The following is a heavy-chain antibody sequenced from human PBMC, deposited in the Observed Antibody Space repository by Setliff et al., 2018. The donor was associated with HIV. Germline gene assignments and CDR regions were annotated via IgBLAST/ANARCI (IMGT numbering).Heavy chain of an antibody. CDR2: INHSGST. Sequence: SETLSLTCAVYGGSFSGYYWRWNRQPPGQGQEWIGEINHSGSTNYNQSLKSRVTITVDTSKNQFPLKLSSVTAADTAVYYCARRRWELLKRGAAFDIWGQGTMVTVSS. D-gene: IGHD1-26*01. V-gene: IGHV4-34*01. J-gene: IGHJ3*02. CDR1: GGSFSGYY. CDR3: ARRRWELLKRGAAFDI.